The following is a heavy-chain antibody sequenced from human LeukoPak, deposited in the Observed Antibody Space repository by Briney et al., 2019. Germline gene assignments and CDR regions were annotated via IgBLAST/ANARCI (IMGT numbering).Heavy chain of an antibody. D-gene: IGHD3-10*01. V-gene: IGHV3-53*01. J-gene: IGHJ4*02. Sequence: GGSLRLSCATSDFPVSDNYKSWVRQAPGRGLEWVSVISNDGVTDYADSVKGRFTISRDDSNDTVFLQMSSLRPEDTAVYYCGGSGSYYTPSYYWGQGTLVTVSS. CDR2: ISNDGVT. CDR3: GGSGSYYTPSYY. CDR1: DFPVSDNY.